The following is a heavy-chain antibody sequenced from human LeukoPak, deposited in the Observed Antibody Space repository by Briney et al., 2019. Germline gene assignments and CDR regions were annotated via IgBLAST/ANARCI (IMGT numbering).Heavy chain of an antibody. CDR3: ARLSGSYYRPYFDY. CDR1: GGSISSYY. Sequence: SETLSLTCTVSGGSISSYYWSWLRQPPGKGLEWIGYLYYSGSTNYNPSLKSRVTISVDTSKNQFSLKLSSVTAADTAVYYCARLSGSYYRPYFDYWGRGTLVTVSS. J-gene: IGHJ4*02. D-gene: IGHD1-26*01. CDR2: LYYSGST. V-gene: IGHV4-59*01.